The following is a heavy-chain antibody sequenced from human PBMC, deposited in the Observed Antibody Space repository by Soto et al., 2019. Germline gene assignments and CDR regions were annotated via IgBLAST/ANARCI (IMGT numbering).Heavy chain of an antibody. CDR3: ASNYDILTGHYGMDV. Sequence: PGESLKISCKGSGYSFTSYWISWVRQMPGKGLEWMGRIDPSDSYTNYSPSFQGHVTISADKSISTAYLQWSSLEASDTAMYYCASNYDILTGHYGMDVWGQGTTVTVSS. V-gene: IGHV5-10-1*01. D-gene: IGHD3-9*01. J-gene: IGHJ6*02. CDR1: GYSFTSYW. CDR2: IDPSDSYT.